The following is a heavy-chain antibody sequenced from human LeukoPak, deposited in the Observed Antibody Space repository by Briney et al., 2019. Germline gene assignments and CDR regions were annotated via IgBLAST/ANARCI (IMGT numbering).Heavy chain of an antibody. V-gene: IGHV3-30-3*01. D-gene: IGHD7-27*01. Sequence: GGSLRLSCSASGFTFKNHALHWVRQTPGKGLEWVAVLSFDGATKYYVDSVKGRFIISRDSSRDTLYLQVSGLRVDDTAVYFCARDAGNYNWGSDHWGQGTLVTVSS. CDR1: GFTFKNHA. CDR2: LSFDGATK. J-gene: IGHJ4*02. CDR3: ARDAGNYNWGSDH.